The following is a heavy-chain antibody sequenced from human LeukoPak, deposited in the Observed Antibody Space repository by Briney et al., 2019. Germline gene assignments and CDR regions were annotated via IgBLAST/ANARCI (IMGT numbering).Heavy chain of an antibody. CDR1: GFTFSSYA. CDR2: ISGSGGST. J-gene: IGHJ4*02. CDR3: ATDPVEALGMDIVATGPSAFDY. Sequence: GGSLRLSCAASGFTFSSYAMSWVRQAPGKGLEWVSAISGSGGSTYYADSVKGRFTISRDNSKNTLYLQMNSLRVEDTALYYCATDPVEALGMDIVATGPSAFDYWGQGTLVAVSS. V-gene: IGHV3-23*01. D-gene: IGHD5-12*01.